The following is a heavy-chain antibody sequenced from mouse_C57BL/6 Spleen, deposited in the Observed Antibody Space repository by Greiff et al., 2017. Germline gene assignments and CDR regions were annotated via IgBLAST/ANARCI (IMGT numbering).Heavy chain of an antibody. CDR1: GYTFTDYN. CDR2: INPNNGGT. J-gene: IGHJ1*03. Sequence: VQLQQSGPELVKPGASVKIPCKVSGYTFTDYNMDWVKQSHGKSLEWIGDINPNNGGTIYNQKFKGKATLTVDKSSSTAYMELRSLTSEDTAVYYCARWEVITTVDEWYFDVWGTGTTVTVSS. D-gene: IGHD1-1*01. CDR3: ARWEVITTVDEWYFDV. V-gene: IGHV1-18*01.